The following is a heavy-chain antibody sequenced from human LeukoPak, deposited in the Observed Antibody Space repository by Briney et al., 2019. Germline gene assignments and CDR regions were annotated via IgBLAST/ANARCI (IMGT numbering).Heavy chain of an antibody. D-gene: IGHD3-10*01. Sequence: SETLSLTCTVSGYSISSGYYWGWIRQPPGKGLEWIGSIYHSGSTYYNPSLKSRVTISVDTSKNQFSLHLSSVTAADMAVYYCARDIVRGKDAFDIWGQGTMVTVSS. CDR3: ARDIVRGKDAFDI. CDR1: GYSISSGYY. V-gene: IGHV4-38-2*02. J-gene: IGHJ3*02. CDR2: IYHSGST.